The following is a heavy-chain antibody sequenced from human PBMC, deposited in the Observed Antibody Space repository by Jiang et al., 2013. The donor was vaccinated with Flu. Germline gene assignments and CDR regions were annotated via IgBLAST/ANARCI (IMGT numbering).Heavy chain of an antibody. Sequence: GAEVKKPGASVKVSCKASGYTFTSYGISWVRQAPGQGLEWMGWINAYNGNTNYAQKLQGRVTMTTDTSTSTAYMELRSLRSDDTAVYYCARVGVVVVVTTSVGDYWGQGTLVTRLL. CDR1: GYTFTSYG. J-gene: IGHJ4*02. CDR2: INAYNGNT. D-gene: IGHD2-15*01. CDR3: ARVGVVVVVTTSVGDY. V-gene: IGHV1-18*01.